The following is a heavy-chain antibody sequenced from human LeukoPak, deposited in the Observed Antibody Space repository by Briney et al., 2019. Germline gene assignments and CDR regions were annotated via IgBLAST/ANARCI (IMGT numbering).Heavy chain of an antibody. D-gene: IGHD3-3*01. CDR2: IYYGGST. Sequence: SETLSLTCTVSGDSISSSSYYWGWIRQSPGKGLEWIGSIYYGGSTHYKSSLKSRVNISVDTSKNQFFLKLNSVTAADTAVYYCARGIYYDFWSGYWYNWFDPWGQGTLVTVSS. J-gene: IGHJ5*02. CDR1: GDSISSSSYY. CDR3: ARGIYYDFWSGYWYNWFDP. V-gene: IGHV4-39*07.